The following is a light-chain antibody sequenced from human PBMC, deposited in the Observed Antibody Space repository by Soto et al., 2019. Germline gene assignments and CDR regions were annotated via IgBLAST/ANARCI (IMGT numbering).Light chain of an antibody. CDR1: QSLVTADGHTF. V-gene: IGKV2-24*01. CDR3: LQLTHVPYT. CDR2: KVS. Sequence: DVVLTQPPLSSPVSLGQAASISCRSSQSLVTADGHTFLSWLQQRPGQPPRVLIYKVSNRFSGVPDKFSGSGAGTDFTLKISRVEAEDVGIYYCLQLTHVPYTFGQGTKVDI. J-gene: IGKJ2*01.